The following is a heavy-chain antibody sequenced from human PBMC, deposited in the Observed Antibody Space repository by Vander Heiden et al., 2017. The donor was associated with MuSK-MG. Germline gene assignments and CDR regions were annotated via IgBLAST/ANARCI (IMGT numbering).Heavy chain of an antibody. J-gene: IGHJ4*02. CDR2: IYHSGST. CDR3: ARDDDSSCYYFYFDY. Sequence: QVQLQESGPGLVKPSETLSLTCTVSGYSISSGYYWGWIRQPPGKGLEWIGSIYHSGSTYYNPSLKSRVTISVDTSKNQFSLKLSSVTAADTAVYYCARDDDSSCYYFYFDYWGQGTLVTVSS. CDR1: GYSISSGYY. D-gene: IGHD3-22*01. V-gene: IGHV4-38-2*02.